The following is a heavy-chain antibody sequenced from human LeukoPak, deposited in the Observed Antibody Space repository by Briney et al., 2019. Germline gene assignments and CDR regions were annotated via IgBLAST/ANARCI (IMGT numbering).Heavy chain of an antibody. CDR3: VREVAVSGTENGAFNV. Sequence: GGSLRLSCAASGFSFSNYAMHWVRLAPGKGLEWVAVISFDGTNKYYADSVKGRLTISRDNSENTLHLQMNSLRAEDTAVYFCVREVAVSGTENGAFNVWGPGTTVTVSS. CDR1: GFSFSNYA. V-gene: IGHV3-30-3*01. J-gene: IGHJ6*02. D-gene: IGHD6-19*01. CDR2: ISFDGTNK.